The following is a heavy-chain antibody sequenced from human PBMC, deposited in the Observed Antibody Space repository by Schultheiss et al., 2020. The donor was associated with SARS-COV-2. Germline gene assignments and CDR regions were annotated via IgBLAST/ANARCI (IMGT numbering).Heavy chain of an antibody. CDR2: IKQDGTEK. V-gene: IGHV3-7*01. Sequence: GGSLRLSCAASGFTFSSYWMSWVRQAPGKGLEWVANIKQDGTEKYYVDSVKGRFTISRDNAKNSLYLQMNSLRGEDTAVYYCARGRGYSYGSHFDYWGQGTLVTVSS. J-gene: IGHJ4*02. D-gene: IGHD5-18*01. CDR3: ARGRGYSYGSHFDY. CDR1: GFTFSSYW.